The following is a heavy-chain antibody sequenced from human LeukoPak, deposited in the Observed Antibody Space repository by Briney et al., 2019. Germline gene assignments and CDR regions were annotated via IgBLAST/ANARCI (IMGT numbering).Heavy chain of an antibody. D-gene: IGHD2-21*02. CDR3: ARDCGGYCN. Sequence: GGSLRLSCAASGFTFSDYYMSWVRQAPGKGLEWVSYISSSATTIYYADSVKGRFTISRDNAKNSLYLQMNSLRADGTAMYYCARDCGGYCNWGQGTLVTVSS. V-gene: IGHV3-11*04. CDR2: ISSSATTI. J-gene: IGHJ4*02. CDR1: GFTFSDYY.